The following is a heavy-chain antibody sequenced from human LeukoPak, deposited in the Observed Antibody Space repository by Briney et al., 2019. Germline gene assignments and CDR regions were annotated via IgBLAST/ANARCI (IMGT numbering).Heavy chain of an antibody. CDR1: GYTFTSYG. V-gene: IGHV1-18*01. Sequence: GASVKVSCKASGYTFTSYGISWVRQAPGQGLEWMGWISPNSGGTNYAQKFQGRVTLTRDMSTSTDYLELSSLRSEDTAVYYCARDQSSFGANKGFDYWGQGTLVTVSS. CDR3: ARDQSSFGANKGFDY. D-gene: IGHD3-10*01. J-gene: IGHJ4*02. CDR2: ISPNSGGT.